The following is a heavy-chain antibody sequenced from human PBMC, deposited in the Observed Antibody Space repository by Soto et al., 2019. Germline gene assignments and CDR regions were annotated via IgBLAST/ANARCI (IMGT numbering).Heavy chain of an antibody. J-gene: IGHJ4*02. D-gene: IGHD6-13*01. Sequence: PSETLSLTCTVSGGSISSYYWSWIRQPPGKGLEWIGYIYYSGSTNYNPSLKSRVTISVDTSKNQFSLKLSSVTAADTAVYYCARGRSSWVPINDYWGQGTLVTVSS. V-gene: IGHV4-59*08. CDR2: IYYSGST. CDR3: ARGRSSWVPINDY. CDR1: GGSISSYY.